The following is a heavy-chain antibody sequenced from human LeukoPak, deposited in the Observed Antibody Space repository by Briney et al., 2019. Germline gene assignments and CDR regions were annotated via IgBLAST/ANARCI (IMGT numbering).Heavy chain of an antibody. CDR1: GFTVSTNY. V-gene: IGHV3-53*01. Sequence: AGSLRLSCAASGFTVSTNYMSWVRQAPGKGLEWVSIIYSGGNTYYADSVKGRFIISRDSSKNTLSLQMNSLRVEDTAVYYCARDGSSGWYPHWGQGTVVTVSS. D-gene: IGHD6-19*01. CDR2: IYSGGNT. J-gene: IGHJ4*02. CDR3: ARDGSSGWYPH.